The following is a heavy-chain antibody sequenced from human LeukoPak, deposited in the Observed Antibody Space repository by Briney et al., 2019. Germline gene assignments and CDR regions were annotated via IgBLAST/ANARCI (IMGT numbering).Heavy chain of an antibody. CDR3: VKSGGYSSPYYFDY. V-gene: IGHV3-9*03. CDR1: GFTFDNYA. Sequence: GGSLRLSCAASGFTFDNYAMYWVRQAPGKGLEWVSGITWNSGSIDYADSVKGRFTISGDNANNSLYLQMNSLRPEDMALYYCVKSGGYSSPYYFDYWGQGTLVTVSS. D-gene: IGHD6-19*01. CDR2: ITWNSGSI. J-gene: IGHJ4*02.